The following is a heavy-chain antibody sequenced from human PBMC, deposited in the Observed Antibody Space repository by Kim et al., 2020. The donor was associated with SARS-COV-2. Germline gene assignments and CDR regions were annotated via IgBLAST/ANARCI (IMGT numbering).Heavy chain of an antibody. CDR3: ARPAGWSQPGVFDY. V-gene: IGHV4-39*01. CDR2: IYYSGST. CDR1: GGSISSSSYY. D-gene: IGHD1-26*01. Sequence: SETLSLTCTVSGGSISSSSYYWGWIRQPPGKGLEWIGSIYYSGSTYYNPSLKSRVTISVDTSKNQFSLKLSSVTAADTAVYYCARPAGWSQPGVFDYWGQGTLVTVSS. J-gene: IGHJ4*02.